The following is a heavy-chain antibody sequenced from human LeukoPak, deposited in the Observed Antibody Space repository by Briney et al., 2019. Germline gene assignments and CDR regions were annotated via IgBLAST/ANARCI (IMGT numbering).Heavy chain of an antibody. V-gene: IGHV4-4*07. CDR3: AKAAKYYFGSDTYYYFDY. CDR1: GGSISSYY. CDR2: IYTSGNS. D-gene: IGHD3-10*01. J-gene: IGHJ4*02. Sequence: SETLSLTCTVSGGSISSYYWSWIRQPAGKGLEWIGRIYTSGNSDYNPSLKSRVTMSVDTSKSQFSLSLSSVTSADTAVYYCAKAAKYYFGSDTYYYFDYWGQGILVTVSS.